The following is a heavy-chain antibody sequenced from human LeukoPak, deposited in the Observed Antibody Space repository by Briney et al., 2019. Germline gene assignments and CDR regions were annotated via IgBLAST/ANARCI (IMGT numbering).Heavy chain of an antibody. V-gene: IGHV1-69*13. CDR1: GGTFSSYA. Sequence: SVKVSCKASGGTFSSYAISWVRQAPGQGLEWMGGIIPIFGTAHYAQKFQGRVTITADESTSTAYMELSSLRSEDTAVYYCARVLGEWLENWFDPWGQGTLVTVSS. CDR2: IIPIFGTA. D-gene: IGHD3-16*01. CDR3: ARVLGEWLENWFDP. J-gene: IGHJ5*02.